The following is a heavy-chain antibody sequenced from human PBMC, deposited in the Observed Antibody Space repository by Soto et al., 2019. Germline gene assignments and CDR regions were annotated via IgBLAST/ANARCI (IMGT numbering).Heavy chain of an antibody. CDR3: ARDRADPIGDYHPLFDS. CDR2: ISGSGISA. V-gene: IGHV3-23*01. J-gene: IGHJ4*02. D-gene: IGHD2-21*01. Sequence: GGSLRHSCAACGFPFTNYPRNWVRQAPGKRLEWVSYISGSGISAFYADSVKGRFAISRDNSKNTVSLQMNSRRVEDTAVYYCARDRADPIGDYHPLFDSWGLGTLVTVYS. CDR1: GFPFTNYP.